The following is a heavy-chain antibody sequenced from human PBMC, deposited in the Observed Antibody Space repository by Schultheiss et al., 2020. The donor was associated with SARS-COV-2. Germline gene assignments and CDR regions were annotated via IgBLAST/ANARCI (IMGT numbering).Heavy chain of an antibody. CDR2: LYAGGDT. V-gene: IGHV3-53*05. CDR1: GLTVSNNY. Sequence: GGSLRLSCAASGLTVSNNYMSWVRQAPGKGLEWVSVLYAGGDTYYADSVKGRFTISRDNTKNSLYLQMNSLRTEDTALYYCAKGRDSGYDGALDYWGQGTLITVSS. D-gene: IGHD5-12*01. J-gene: IGHJ4*02. CDR3: AKGRDSGYDGALDY.